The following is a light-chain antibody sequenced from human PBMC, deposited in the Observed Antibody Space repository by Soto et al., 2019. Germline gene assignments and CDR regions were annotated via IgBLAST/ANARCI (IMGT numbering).Light chain of an antibody. Sequence: DIQMTQSPSSLSASVGDRVTITCRASQDISNYLAWYQQKPGKVPKLLIYAASTLQSGVPSRFSGSGSGTDITLTISSMQPEDVATYYCQNYNSGHPLTFGGGTKVEIK. CDR2: AAS. J-gene: IGKJ4*01. CDR3: QNYNSGHPLT. V-gene: IGKV1-27*01. CDR1: QDISNY.